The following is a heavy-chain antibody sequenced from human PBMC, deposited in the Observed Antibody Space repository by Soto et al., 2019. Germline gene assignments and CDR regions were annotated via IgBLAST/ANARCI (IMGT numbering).Heavy chain of an antibody. CDR3: ARDLYYSSGRYFDHDAFDI. J-gene: IGHJ3*02. V-gene: IGHV1-18*01. Sequence: ASVKVSCQASGYNFTSYGIRWVRQAPGQGLEWMGWISPHNDRTKYARRFQDRVTMTTETPTSTVYMELGSLRSDDTAVYYCARDLYYSSGRYFDHDAFDIWGQGTVVTVSS. CDR1: GYNFTSYG. D-gene: IGHD6-19*01. CDR2: ISPHNDRT.